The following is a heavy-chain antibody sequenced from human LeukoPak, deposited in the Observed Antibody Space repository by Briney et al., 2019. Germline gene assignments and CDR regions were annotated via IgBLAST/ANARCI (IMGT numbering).Heavy chain of an antibody. CDR1: GYTFTSYA. CDR3: ARDRSDYGGNSHDAFDI. Sequence: ASVKVSCKASGYTFTSYAMHWVRQAPGQRLEWMGWINAGNGNTKYSQKFQGRVTITTDESTSTAYMELSSLRSEDTAVYYCARDRSDYGGNSHDAFDIWGQGTMVTVSS. V-gene: IGHV1-3*01. CDR2: INAGNGNT. D-gene: IGHD4-23*01. J-gene: IGHJ3*02.